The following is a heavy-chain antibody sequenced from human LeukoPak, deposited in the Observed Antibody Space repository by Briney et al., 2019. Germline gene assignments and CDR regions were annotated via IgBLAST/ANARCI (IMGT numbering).Heavy chain of an antibody. D-gene: IGHD3-3*01. CDR3: ARGQFFGVVIMSYCYYGMDV. CDR1: GGTFSSYA. V-gene: IGHV1-69*04. J-gene: IGHJ6*02. Sequence: SVKVSCKASGGTFSSYAISWVRQAPGQGLEWMGRIIPILGIANYAQKFQGRVTITADKSTSTAYMELSSLRSEDTAVYYCARGQFFGVVIMSYCYYGMDVWGQGTTVTVSS. CDR2: IIPILGIA.